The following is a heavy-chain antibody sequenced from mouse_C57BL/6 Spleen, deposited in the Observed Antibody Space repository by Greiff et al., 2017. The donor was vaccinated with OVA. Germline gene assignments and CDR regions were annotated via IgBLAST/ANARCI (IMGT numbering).Heavy chain of an antibody. V-gene: IGHV1-66*01. CDR3: ARSGRDWYFDV. J-gene: IGHJ1*03. CDR2: IYPGSGNT. Sequence: VQLVESGPELVKPGASVKISCKASGYSFTSYYIHWVKQRPGQGLEWIGWIYPGSGNTQYNEKFKSKATLTVDKPSSTAYMQLSSLTSEDSAVYYCARSGRDWYFDVWGTGTTVTVSS. CDR1: GYSFTSYY. D-gene: IGHD3-1*01.